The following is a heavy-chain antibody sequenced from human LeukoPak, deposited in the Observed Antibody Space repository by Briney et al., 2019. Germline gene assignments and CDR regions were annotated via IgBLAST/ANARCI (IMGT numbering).Heavy chain of an antibody. J-gene: IGHJ4*02. Sequence: ASEALSVSCIVSGGSISGYLWSWMRQPPGEGLGWIGYIYYSGRTNYNPSLKRRVTISVDTSKNQLSLKLSSVTAADTAVYYCARQANWNYEQEYYFDYWGQGTLVTVSS. D-gene: IGHD1-7*01. CDR2: IYYSGRT. V-gene: IGHV4-59*08. CDR1: GGSISGYL. CDR3: ARQANWNYEQEYYFDY.